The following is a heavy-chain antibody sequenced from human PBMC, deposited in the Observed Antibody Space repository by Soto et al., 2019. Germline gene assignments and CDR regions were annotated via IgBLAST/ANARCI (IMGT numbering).Heavy chain of an antibody. Sequence: ASVKVSCKASGGTFSSYAISWVRQAPGQGLEWMGGIIPIFGTANYAQKFQGRVTITADESTSTAYMELSSLRSEDTAVYYCARFDTPDGGNSEVPYWGQGTLVTVSS. CDR1: GGTFSSYA. V-gene: IGHV1-69*13. J-gene: IGHJ4*01. CDR2: IIPIFGTA. D-gene: IGHD2-21*02. CDR3: ARFDTPDGGNSEVPY.